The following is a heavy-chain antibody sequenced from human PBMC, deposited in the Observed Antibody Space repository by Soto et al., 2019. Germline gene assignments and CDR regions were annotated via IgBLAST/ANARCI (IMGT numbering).Heavy chain of an antibody. J-gene: IGHJ4*02. CDR3: AKDLNVLLWFGELYGFDY. Sequence: PGGSLRLSCAASGFTFSSYAMSWVRQAPGKGLEWVSAISGSGGSTYYADSVKGRFTISRDNPKNTLYLQMNSLRAEDTAVYYCAKDLNVLLWFGELYGFDYWGQGTLVTVSS. CDR1: GFTFSSYA. D-gene: IGHD3-10*01. CDR2: ISGSGGST. V-gene: IGHV3-23*01.